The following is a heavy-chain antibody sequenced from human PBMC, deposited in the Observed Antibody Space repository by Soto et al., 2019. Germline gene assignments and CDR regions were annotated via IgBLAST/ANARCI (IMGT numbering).Heavy chain of an antibody. V-gene: IGHV3-23*01. CDR1: GFTFGRHA. J-gene: IGHJ4*02. Sequence: GGSLRLSCTVSGFTFGRHAMSWVRQAPGKGLECVSGISGSCGTTFYADSVKGRFTISRDNSKKTLYLQMNSLRAEDTAVYYCAKTPYDFWSSGQYLFDHWGQGTLVTVSS. CDR3: AKTPYDFWSSGQYLFDH. D-gene: IGHD3-3*01. CDR2: ISGSCGTT.